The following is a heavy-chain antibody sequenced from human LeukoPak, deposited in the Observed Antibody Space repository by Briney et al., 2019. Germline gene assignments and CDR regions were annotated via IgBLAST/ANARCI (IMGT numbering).Heavy chain of an antibody. Sequence: GASVKVSCKASGYTFTNYAIHWVRQAPGQRLEWLGWINAGNGNTRYSQSFQGRVTFTRDTSASTAYMELSSLRSEDTAMYYCAKEATKIVVARSYFDYWGPGTLVTVSS. CDR2: INAGNGNT. D-gene: IGHD3-22*01. CDR1: GYTFTNYA. CDR3: AKEATKIVVARSYFDY. J-gene: IGHJ4*02. V-gene: IGHV1-3*01.